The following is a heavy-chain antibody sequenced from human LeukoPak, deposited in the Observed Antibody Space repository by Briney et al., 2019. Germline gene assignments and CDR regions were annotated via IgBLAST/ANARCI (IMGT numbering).Heavy chain of an antibody. D-gene: IGHD3-10*01. V-gene: IGHV3-66*01. CDR2: LYSDGST. J-gene: IGHJ4*02. CDR1: GFTVGSNY. Sequence: GGSLRLSCAASGFTVGSNYMSWVRQTPGKGLEWVSVLYSDGSTNYADSVKGRFIISRDNSKNTLYLQMNSLRVEDTAVYYCAREIGRGRISPYFDYWGQGTLVTVSS. CDR3: AREIGRGRISPYFDY.